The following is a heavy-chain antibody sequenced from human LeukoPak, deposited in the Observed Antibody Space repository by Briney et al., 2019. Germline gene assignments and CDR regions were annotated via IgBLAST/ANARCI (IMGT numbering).Heavy chain of an antibody. Sequence: GGSLRLSCAASGFTFSSYGMSWVRQAPGKGLEWVSAIRGNGSSTYYADSVKGRFTISRDNSKNTLYLQMNSLRAEDTAGYYCAKSDRGQWLTLPSVYWGQGNLVTVSP. J-gene: IGHJ4*02. D-gene: IGHD6-19*01. V-gene: IGHV3-23*01. CDR2: IRGNGSST. CDR1: GFTFSSYG. CDR3: AKSDRGQWLTLPSVY.